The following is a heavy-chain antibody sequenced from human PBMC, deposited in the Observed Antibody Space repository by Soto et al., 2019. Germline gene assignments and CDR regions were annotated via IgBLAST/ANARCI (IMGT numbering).Heavy chain of an antibody. D-gene: IGHD2-15*01. CDR1: GGTFSSYA. J-gene: IGHJ6*02. V-gene: IGHV1-69*13. Sequence: GASVKVSCKASGGTFSSYAISWVRQAPGQGLEWMGGIIPIFGTANYAQKFQGRVTITADESTSTAYMELSSLRSEDTAVYYCARGLGYCSGGSCYYYGMDGWGQGTTVTVSS. CDR2: IIPIFGTA. CDR3: ARGLGYCSGGSCYYYGMDG.